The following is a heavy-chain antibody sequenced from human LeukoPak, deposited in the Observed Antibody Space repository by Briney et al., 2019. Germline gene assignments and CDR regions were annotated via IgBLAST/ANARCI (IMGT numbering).Heavy chain of an antibody. J-gene: IGHJ6*02. V-gene: IGHV3-74*01. CDR3: ARAGRTGVPSYYYYGMDV. D-gene: IGHD1-1*01. CDR2: INSDGSST. Sequence: GGSLRLSCAASGFTFSSYWMHWVRQAPGKGLVWVSRINSDGSSTSYADSVKGRFTISRDNAKNTLYLQMNSLRAEDTAVYYCARAGRTGVPSYYYYGMDVWGQGTTVTVSS. CDR1: GFTFSSYW.